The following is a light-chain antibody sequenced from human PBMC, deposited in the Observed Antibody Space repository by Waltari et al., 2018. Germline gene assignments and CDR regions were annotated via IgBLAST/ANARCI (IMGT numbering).Light chain of an antibody. CDR2: EAT. V-gene: IGKV3-11*01. J-gene: IGKJ2*01. Sequence: EFVLTQSPATLSSSPGARANLSCRASQSVSRYLAWYQQKPGQAPRLLIFEATKRATGIPARFSGSGSGTDFTLTISNLDPADFASYYCQQYSDWPPTFGQGTKLEIK. CDR1: QSVSRY. CDR3: QQYSDWPPT.